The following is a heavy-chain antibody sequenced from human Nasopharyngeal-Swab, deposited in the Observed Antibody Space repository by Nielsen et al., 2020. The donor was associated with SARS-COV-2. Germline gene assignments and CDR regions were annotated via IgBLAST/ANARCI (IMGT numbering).Heavy chain of an antibody. Sequence: SVKVSCKASGGTFSSYAISWVRQAPGQGLEWMGGIIPIFGTANYAQKFQGRVTITADESTSTAYMELSSLRSEDTAVYYCARDRYDILTGYYSPPYYGMDVWGQGTTVTVSS. D-gene: IGHD3-9*01. CDR3: ARDRYDILTGYYSPPYYGMDV. CDR2: IIPIFGTA. V-gene: IGHV1-69*13. J-gene: IGHJ6*02. CDR1: GGTFSSYA.